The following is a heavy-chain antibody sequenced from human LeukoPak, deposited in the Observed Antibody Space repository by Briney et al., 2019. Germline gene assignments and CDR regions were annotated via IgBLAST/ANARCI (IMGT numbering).Heavy chain of an antibody. Sequence: GGSLRLSCAASGFSFEAYGMHWVRRAHGKGLEWLAFIRYDESKTYYADSIKGRFTIARDNSRNTVSLQMNSLRPEDTAINYCAKDVQGYNYDLYFYDHWGQGTLVTVSS. J-gene: IGHJ5*02. CDR1: GFSFEAYG. CDR2: IRYDESKT. D-gene: IGHD3-16*01. CDR3: AKDVQGYNYDLYFYDH. V-gene: IGHV3-30*02.